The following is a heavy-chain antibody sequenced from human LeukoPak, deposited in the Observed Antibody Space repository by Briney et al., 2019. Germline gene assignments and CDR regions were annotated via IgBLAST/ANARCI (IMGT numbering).Heavy chain of an antibody. V-gene: IGHV3-21*04. CDR1: GFTFSTYS. Sequence: PGGSLRLSCAASGFTFSTYSMNWVRQAPGEGLVWVSSISSTSSDIFYADSVKGRFTISRDNAKNSLYLQMNSLRAEDTALYYCAKADKYSAVAESAFDYWGQGTLVTVSS. CDR2: ISSTSSDI. J-gene: IGHJ4*02. D-gene: IGHD6-19*01. CDR3: AKADKYSAVAESAFDY.